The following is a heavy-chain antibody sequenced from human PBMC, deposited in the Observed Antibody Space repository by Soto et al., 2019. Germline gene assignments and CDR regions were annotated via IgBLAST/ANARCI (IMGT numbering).Heavy chain of an antibody. D-gene: IGHD3-22*01. J-gene: IGHJ3*02. V-gene: IGHV3-48*02. Sequence: RLSCAASGFTFSSYSMNWVRQAPGKGLKWVSYISSSSSTIYYADSVKGRFTISRDNAKNSLYLQMNSLRDEDTAVYYCGGDSSGYYYPDVFDIWGQGTMVT. CDR1: GFTFSSYS. CDR3: GGDSSGYYYPDVFDI. CDR2: ISSSSSTI.